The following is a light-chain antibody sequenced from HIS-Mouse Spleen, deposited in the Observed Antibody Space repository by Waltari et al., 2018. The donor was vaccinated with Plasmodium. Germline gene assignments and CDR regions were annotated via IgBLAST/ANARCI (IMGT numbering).Light chain of an antibody. CDR1: SSDVGSSNL. CDR3: CAYAGSSTFV. J-gene: IGLJ3*02. CDR2: EGS. Sequence: QSALTQPASVSGSPGQSIPISCTGPSSDVGSSNLVSWYQQHPGKAPKLMIYEGSKRPSGVSNRFSGSKSGDTASLTISGLQAEDEADYYCCAYAGSSTFVFGGGTKLTVL. V-gene: IGLV2-23*03.